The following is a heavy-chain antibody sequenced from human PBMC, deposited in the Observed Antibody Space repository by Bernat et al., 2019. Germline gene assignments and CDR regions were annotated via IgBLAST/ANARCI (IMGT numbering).Heavy chain of an antibody. CDR1: GGSISSSSYY. CDR2: IYYSGST. CDR3: ARAPATMIVVDNYFDY. V-gene: IGHV4-39*01. D-gene: IGHD3-22*01. J-gene: IGHJ4*02. Sequence: QLQLQESVPGLVKPSETLSLTCTVSGGSISSSSYYWGWLRQPPGKGLEWIGSIYYSGSTYYNPSLKSRVTISVDTSKTQFSLKLSSVTAADTAVYYCARAPATMIVVDNYFDYWGQGTLVTVSS.